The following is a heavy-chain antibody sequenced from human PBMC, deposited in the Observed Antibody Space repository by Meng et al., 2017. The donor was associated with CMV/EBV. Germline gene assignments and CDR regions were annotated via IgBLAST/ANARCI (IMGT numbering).Heavy chain of an antibody. Sequence: GESLKISCAASGFTFSNAWMSWVRQAPGKGLEWVGRIKSKNDGGTTDYAAPVKGRFTISRDDSKNTLYLQMNSLKTEDTAVYYCTSTIGYYYDSSGYYLDYWGQGTLVTVSA. J-gene: IGHJ4*02. CDR3: TSTIGYYYDSSGYYLDY. D-gene: IGHD3-22*01. V-gene: IGHV3-15*01. CDR2: IKSKNDGGTT. CDR1: GFTFSNAW.